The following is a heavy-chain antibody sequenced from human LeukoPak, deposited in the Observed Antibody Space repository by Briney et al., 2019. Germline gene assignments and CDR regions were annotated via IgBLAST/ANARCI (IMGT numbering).Heavy chain of an antibody. V-gene: IGHV3-74*01. CDR2: INSDGSTT. Sequence: PGRSLRLSCAASGFTFSSYGMHWVRQAPGKGLVWVSRINSDGSTTTYADSVKGRFTISRDNAKNTLYLQMNSLRAEDTAIYYCAILTGIAAAAWGQGTLVTVSS. CDR1: GFTFSSYG. CDR3: AILTGIAAAA. J-gene: IGHJ5*02. D-gene: IGHD6-13*01.